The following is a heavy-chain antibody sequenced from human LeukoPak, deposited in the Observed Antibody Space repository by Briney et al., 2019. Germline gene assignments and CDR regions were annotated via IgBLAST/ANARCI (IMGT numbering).Heavy chain of an antibody. Sequence: GGSLRLSCAASGLTFSSYAMSWVRQAPGKGLEWVSAIRGSGGSTYYADSVKGRFTISRDDSKNTLYLQMNSLRAEDTAVYYCAKSRYCSSTSCYAYYYYGMDVWGQGTTVTVSS. CDR2: IRGSGGST. D-gene: IGHD2-2*01. CDR3: AKSRYCSSTSCYAYYYYGMDV. CDR1: GLTFSSYA. J-gene: IGHJ6*02. V-gene: IGHV3-23*01.